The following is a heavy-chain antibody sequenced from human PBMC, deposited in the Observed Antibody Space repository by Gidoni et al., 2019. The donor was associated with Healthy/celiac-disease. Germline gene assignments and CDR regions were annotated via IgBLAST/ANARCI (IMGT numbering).Heavy chain of an antibody. V-gene: IGHV3-9*01. CDR3: AKVQDSSGWKYYFDY. D-gene: IGHD6-19*01. CDR2: ISWNSGSI. J-gene: IGHJ4*02. Sequence: EVQLVESGGGLVQPGRSLRLSCAASGFPFADYAMHWVRQAPGKGLEWVSGISWNSGSIGYADSVKGRFTISRDNAKNSLYLQMNSLRAEDTALYYCAKVQDSSGWKYYFDYWGQGTLVTVSS. CDR1: GFPFADYA.